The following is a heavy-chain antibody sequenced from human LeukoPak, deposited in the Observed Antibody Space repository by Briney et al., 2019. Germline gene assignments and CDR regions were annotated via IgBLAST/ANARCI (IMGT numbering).Heavy chain of an antibody. D-gene: IGHD7-27*01. CDR1: GFTFSSYA. J-gene: IGHJ4*02. CDR2: ITGSGGST. Sequence: GGSLTLSCAGSGFTFSSYAMSWVRQAPGRGLEWVSSITGSGGSTYYADSVKGRFTISRDNSKNTLYLQMNSLRADDTALYYCARDSNWGYFDYWGQGTVVTVSS. V-gene: IGHV3-23*01. CDR3: ARDSNWGYFDY.